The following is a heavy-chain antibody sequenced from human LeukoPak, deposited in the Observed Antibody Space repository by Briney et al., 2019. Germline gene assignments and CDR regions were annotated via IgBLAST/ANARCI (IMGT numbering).Heavy chain of an antibody. Sequence: ASVKVSCKVSGYTLTELSMHWVRQAPGEGLEWMGGFDPEDGETIYAQKFQGRVTMTEDTSTDTAYMELSSLRSEDTAVYYCATVSLLREYYYGMDVWGKGTTVTVSS. J-gene: IGHJ6*04. CDR2: FDPEDGET. CDR1: GYTLTELS. V-gene: IGHV1-24*01. CDR3: ATVSLLREYYYGMDV. D-gene: IGHD2-15*01.